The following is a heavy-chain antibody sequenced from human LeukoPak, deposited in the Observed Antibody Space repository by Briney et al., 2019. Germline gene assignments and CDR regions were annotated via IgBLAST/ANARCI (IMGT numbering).Heavy chain of an antibody. CDR1: GGTFSSYA. D-gene: IGHD3-22*01. V-gene: IGHV1-69*06. J-gene: IGHJ5*02. CDR3: ARKVPNDSSGYYYRGQFDP. CDR2: IIPIFGTA. Sequence: SVKVSCKASGGTFSSYAISWVRQAPGQGLKWRGGIIPIFGTANYAQKFQGRVTITADKSTSTAYMELSSLRSEDTAVYYCARKVPNDSSGYYYRGQFDPWGQGTLVTVSS.